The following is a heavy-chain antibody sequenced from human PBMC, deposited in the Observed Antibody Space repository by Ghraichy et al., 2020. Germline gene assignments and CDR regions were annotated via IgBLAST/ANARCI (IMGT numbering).Heavy chain of an antibody. CDR1: GGTFSSYA. Sequence: SVKVSCKASGGTFSSYAISWVRQAPGQGLEWMGGIIPIFGTANYAQKFQGRVTITADESTSTAYMELSSLRSEDTAVYYCVYYCSSTSCAFDYWGQGTLVTVSS. CDR3: VYYCSSTSCAFDY. V-gene: IGHV1-69*13. CDR2: IIPIFGTA. J-gene: IGHJ4*02. D-gene: IGHD2-2*01.